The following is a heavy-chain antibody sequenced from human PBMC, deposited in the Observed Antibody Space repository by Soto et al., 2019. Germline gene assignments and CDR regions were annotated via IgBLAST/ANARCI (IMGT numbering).Heavy chain of an antibody. CDR1: GGTFSSYA. J-gene: IGHJ5*02. CDR2: IIPIFGTA. Sequence: QVQLVQSGAEVKKPGSSVKVSCKAAGGTFSSYAISWVRQAPGQGLEWMGGIIPIFGTANYATKFQGRVTITADESTSTACMELSSLRSEDTAVYYCARAYCSGGSCYSLHRDVGPFDPWGQGTLVTVSS. D-gene: IGHD2-15*01. CDR3: ARAYCSGGSCYSLHRDVGPFDP. V-gene: IGHV1-69*01.